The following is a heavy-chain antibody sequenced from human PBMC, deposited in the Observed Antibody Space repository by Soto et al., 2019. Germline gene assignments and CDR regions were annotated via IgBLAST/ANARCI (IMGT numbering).Heavy chain of an antibody. CDR3: AKSGFTIFGVVPPYYYYGMDV. V-gene: IGHV3-23*01. CDR1: GFTFSSYA. Sequence: GGSLRLSCAASGFTFSSYAMSWVRQAPGKGLEWVSAISGSGGSTYYADSVKGRFTISRDNSKNTLYLQMNSLRAEDTAVYYCAKSGFTIFGVVPPYYYYGMDVWGQGTTVTVSS. D-gene: IGHD3-3*01. CDR2: ISGSGGST. J-gene: IGHJ6*02.